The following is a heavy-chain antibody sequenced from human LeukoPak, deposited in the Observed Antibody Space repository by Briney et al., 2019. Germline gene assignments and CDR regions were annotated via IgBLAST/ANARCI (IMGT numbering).Heavy chain of an antibody. CDR2: IYYSGST. V-gene: IGHV4-39*07. CDR1: GGSISSSYY. D-gene: IGHD3-22*01. J-gene: IGHJ3*02. Sequence: PSETLSLTCTVSGGSISSSYYYGWIRQPPGKGLEWIGSIYYSGSTKYNPSLKSRVTISIDTSNNQFSLKLNSVTAADTALYYCARVLRVDDYYGTTGYAFDIWGQGTMVTVSS. CDR3: ARVLRVDDYYGTTGYAFDI.